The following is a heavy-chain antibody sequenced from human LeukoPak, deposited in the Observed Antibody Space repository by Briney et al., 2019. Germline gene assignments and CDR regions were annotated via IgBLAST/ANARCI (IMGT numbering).Heavy chain of an antibody. CDR1: GFTFSSYA. D-gene: IGHD1-14*01. V-gene: IGHV3-23*01. J-gene: IGHJ4*02. CDR3: AKVHLGDHGPYFDY. Sequence: GGSLRLSCAASGFTFSSYAMSWVRQAPGEGLEWVSAISGSGGSTYYADSVKGRFTISRDNSKNTLYLQMNSLRAEDTAVYYCAKVHLGDHGPYFDYWGQGTLVTVSS. CDR2: ISGSGGST.